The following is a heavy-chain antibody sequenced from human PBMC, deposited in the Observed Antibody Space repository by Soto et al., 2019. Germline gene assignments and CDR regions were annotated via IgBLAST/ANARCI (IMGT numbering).Heavy chain of an antibody. CDR1: GFTFSSYG. V-gene: IGHV3-30*18. CDR3: AKDFYAYRYYYYYYGMDV. CDR2: ISYDGSNK. Sequence: QVQLVESGGGVVQPGRSLRLSCAASGFTFSSYGMHWVRQAPGKGLEWVAVISYDGSNKYYADSVKGRFTISRDNAKNTLYLQINSLRAADTAVYYCAKDFYAYRYYYYYYGMDVWGQGTTVTVSS. D-gene: IGHD2-2*01. J-gene: IGHJ6*02.